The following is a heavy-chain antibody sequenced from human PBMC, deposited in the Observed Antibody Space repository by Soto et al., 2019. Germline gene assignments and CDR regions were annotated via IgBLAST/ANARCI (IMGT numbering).Heavy chain of an antibody. CDR1: GGSISSYY. D-gene: IGHD2-21*02. CDR2: IYYSAST. Sequence: SETLSLTCTVSGGSISSYYWSWIRQPPGKGLEWIGYIYYSASTNYSPSLKSRVTISVDTSKNQFSLNLSSVTAADTSVYYCARHLPYCGGDCYSLDYWGQGTLVTVS. CDR3: ARHLPYCGGDCYSLDY. V-gene: IGHV4-59*08. J-gene: IGHJ4*02.